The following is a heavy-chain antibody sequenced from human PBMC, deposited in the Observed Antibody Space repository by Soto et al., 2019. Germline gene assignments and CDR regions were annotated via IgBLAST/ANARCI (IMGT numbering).Heavy chain of an antibody. CDR3: ASEDTAMDNWFDP. J-gene: IGHJ5*02. Sequence: QVQLVQSGAEVKKPRSSVKVSCKASGGTFSSYAISWVRQAPGQGLEWMGGIIPIFGTANYAQKFQGRVKITADESTSTAYMELSSLRSEDTAVYYCASEDTAMDNWFDPWGQGTLVTVSS. V-gene: IGHV1-69*01. CDR2: IIPIFGTA. CDR1: GGTFSSYA. D-gene: IGHD5-18*01.